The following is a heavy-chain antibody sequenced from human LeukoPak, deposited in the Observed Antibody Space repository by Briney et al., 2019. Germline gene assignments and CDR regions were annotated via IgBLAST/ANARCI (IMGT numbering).Heavy chain of an antibody. CDR1: GFTFSSFE. V-gene: IGHV3-48*03. CDR2: ISNGGGII. D-gene: IGHD2-8*01. CDR3: ASRPYCSNGVCPGLDP. Sequence: GGSLRLSCVASGFTFSSFEMNWVRQAPGKGLEWVSSISNGGGIIYYADSVKGRFTISRDNAKNSLYLQMNSLRAEDTAVYYCASRPYCSNGVCPGLDPWGQGTLVTVSS. J-gene: IGHJ5*02.